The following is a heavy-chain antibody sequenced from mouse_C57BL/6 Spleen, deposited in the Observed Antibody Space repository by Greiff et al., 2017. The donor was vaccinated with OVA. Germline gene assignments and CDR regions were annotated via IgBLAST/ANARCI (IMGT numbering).Heavy chain of an antibody. CDR2: IYPRSGNT. Sequence: QVQLKESGAELARPGASVKLSCKASGYTFTSYGISWVKQRTGQGLEWIGEIYPRSGNTYYNEKFKGKATLTADKSSSTAYMELRSLTSEDSAVYFCARRGTMVTTDYAMDYWGQGTSVTVSS. D-gene: IGHD2-2*01. J-gene: IGHJ4*01. CDR1: GYTFTSYG. V-gene: IGHV1-81*01. CDR3: ARRGTMVTTDYAMDY.